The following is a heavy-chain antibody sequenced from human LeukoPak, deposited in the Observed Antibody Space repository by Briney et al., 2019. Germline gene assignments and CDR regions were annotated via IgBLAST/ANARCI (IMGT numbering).Heavy chain of an antibody. Sequence: AGGSLRLSCAASGFTFSSYAMSWVRQAPGEGLGWGSAISGSGGSTYYADSVKCRFTISRDNSKNTLYLQMNSLRAEDTAVYYCAKVSLISWGQGTLVTVPS. CDR3: AKVSLIS. D-gene: IGHD3-10*01. J-gene: IGHJ4*02. V-gene: IGHV3-23*01. CDR1: GFTFSSYA. CDR2: ISGSGGST.